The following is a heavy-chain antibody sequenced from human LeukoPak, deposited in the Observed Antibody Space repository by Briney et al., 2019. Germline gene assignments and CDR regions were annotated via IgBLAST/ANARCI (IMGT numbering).Heavy chain of an antibody. Sequence: PGGSLRLSCAASGFTFSSYSMNWVRQAPGKGLEWVSSISSSSSYIYYADSVKGRFTISRDNAKNSLYLQMNSLRAEDTAVYYCARDSCSGGSCYWGYWGQGTLVTVSS. D-gene: IGHD2-15*01. CDR1: GFTFSSYS. CDR2: ISSSSSYI. CDR3: ARDSCSGGSCYWGY. V-gene: IGHV3-21*01. J-gene: IGHJ4*02.